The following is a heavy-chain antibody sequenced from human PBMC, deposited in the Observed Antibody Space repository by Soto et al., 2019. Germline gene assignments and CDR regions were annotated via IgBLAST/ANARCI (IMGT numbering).Heavy chain of an antibody. CDR3: ARQRGGHYYSYYYMDV. Sequence: SETLSLTCTVSGGSISSYYWSWIRQPPGKGLEWIGYIYYSGSTNYNPSLKSRVTISVDTSKNQFSLKLSSVTAADTAVYYCARQRGGHYYSYYYMDVWGKGTTVTVSS. D-gene: IGHD3-16*01. CDR2: IYYSGST. CDR1: GGSISSYY. V-gene: IGHV4-59*08. J-gene: IGHJ6*03.